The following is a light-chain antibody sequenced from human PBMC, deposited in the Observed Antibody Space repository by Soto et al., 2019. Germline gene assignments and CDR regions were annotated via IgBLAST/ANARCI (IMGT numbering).Light chain of an antibody. CDR1: QDISNY. V-gene: IGKV1-33*01. J-gene: IGKJ4*01. CDR2: DAS. Sequence: DIQITHSTASLSSSGGDRVTITCQSSQDISNYLNWYQQKPGKAPKLLIYDASNLETGVPSRFSGSGSGTDFTFTISSLQPEDIASYYCQQYDNLPLTFGGGTQVHIK. CDR3: QQYDNLPLT.